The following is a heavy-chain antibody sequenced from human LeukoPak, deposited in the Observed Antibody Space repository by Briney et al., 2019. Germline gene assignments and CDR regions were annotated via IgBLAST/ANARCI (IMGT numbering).Heavy chain of an antibody. V-gene: IGHV3-21*01. J-gene: IGHJ4*02. Sequence: GGSLRLSCAASGFTFSSYTMNWVRQAPGKGLEWVSSISRSSTYIYSADSVRGRFTISRDNAKNSLYLQLNSLRAEDTAVYYCARGPRYWGQGTLVTVSS. CDR1: GFTFSSYT. CDR2: ISRSSTYI. CDR3: ARGPRY.